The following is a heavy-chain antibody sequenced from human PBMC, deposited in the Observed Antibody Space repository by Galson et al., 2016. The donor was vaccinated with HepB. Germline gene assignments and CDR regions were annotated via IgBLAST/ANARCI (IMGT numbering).Heavy chain of an antibody. CDR3: ARDPFCKNTNCLNSPHLYYFDY. V-gene: IGHV1-8*01. CDR1: GYTVTSYD. Sequence: SVKVSCKASGYTVTSYDINWVRQASGQGLEWMGWMNLDSGNTGYGQKFEGRVTLTRNTSISTAYMELRSLASDDAAVYYCARDPFCKNTNCLNSPHLYYFDYWGQGALVTVSS. CDR2: MNLDSGNT. D-gene: IGHD2-2*01. J-gene: IGHJ4*02.